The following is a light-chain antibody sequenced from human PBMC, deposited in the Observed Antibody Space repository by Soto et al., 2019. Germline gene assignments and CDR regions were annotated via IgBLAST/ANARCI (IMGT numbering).Light chain of an antibody. CDR2: GNT. J-gene: IGLJ3*02. CDR1: NSNLGAGYG. CDR3: QSYDSSLSGVV. Sequence: QSVLTQPPSVSGAPGQRVTVSCTGSNSNLGAGYGVHWYQHLPGTAPKLLIYGNTNRPSGVPDRFSASMSGTSASLAISGLQAEDEADYYCQSYDSSLSGVVFGGGTKLTVL. V-gene: IGLV1-40*01.